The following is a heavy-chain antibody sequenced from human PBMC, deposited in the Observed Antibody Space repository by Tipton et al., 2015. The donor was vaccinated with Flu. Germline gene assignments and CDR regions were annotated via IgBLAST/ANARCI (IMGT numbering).Heavy chain of an antibody. CDR1: SGSFSAYY. Sequence: TLSLTCSIYSGSFSAYYWSWIRQPPGKGLEWVGEINHSGSLNYNPSLKGRVTISLDTSNNQFSLKLSFVTAADTAVYYCARRHFSFDIWGQGTMVTVSS. CDR2: INHSGSL. CDR3: ARRHFSFDI. V-gene: IGHV4-34*01. J-gene: IGHJ3*02. D-gene: IGHD2/OR15-2a*01.